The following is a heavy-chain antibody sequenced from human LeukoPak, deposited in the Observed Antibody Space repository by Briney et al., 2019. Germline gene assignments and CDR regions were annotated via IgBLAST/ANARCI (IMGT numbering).Heavy chain of an antibody. J-gene: IGHJ4*02. Sequence: PGGSLRLSCAASGFTFSSYAMSWVRQAPGKGLEWVSVIYSGGSTYYADSVKGRFTISRHNSKNTLYLQMNSLRAEDTAVYYCGRMVRGVIDYWGQGTLVTVSS. CDR1: GFTFSSYA. CDR3: GRMVRGVIDY. CDR2: IYSGGST. D-gene: IGHD3-10*01. V-gene: IGHV3-53*04.